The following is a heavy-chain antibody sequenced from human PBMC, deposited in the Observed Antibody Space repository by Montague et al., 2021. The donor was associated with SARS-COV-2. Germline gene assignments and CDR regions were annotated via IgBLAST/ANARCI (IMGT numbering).Heavy chain of an antibody. Sequence: TLSLTCSVSGGSISSGSYYWSWTRQPAGKGLEWIGRIYTSGSTNYNPSLKSRVTISVDTSKNQFSLKLSSVTAADTAVYYCARAPDVDTAMVIYYYGMDVWGQGTTVTVPS. J-gene: IGHJ6*02. D-gene: IGHD5-18*01. CDR3: ARAPDVDTAMVIYYYGMDV. CDR1: GGSISSGSYY. V-gene: IGHV4-61*02. CDR2: IYTSGST.